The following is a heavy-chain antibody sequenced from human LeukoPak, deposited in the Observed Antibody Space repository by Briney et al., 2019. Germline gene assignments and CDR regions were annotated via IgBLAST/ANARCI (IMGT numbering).Heavy chain of an antibody. Sequence: GGSLRLSCAASGFTFNSYSMNWVRQAPGKGLEWVSYISSSSSTIYYADSVKGRFTISRDNAKNSLYLQMNSLRAEDTAVYYCAELGITMIGGVWGKGTTVTISS. CDR3: AELGITMIGGV. CDR2: ISSSSSTI. J-gene: IGHJ6*04. V-gene: IGHV3-48*04. CDR1: GFTFNSYS. D-gene: IGHD3-10*02.